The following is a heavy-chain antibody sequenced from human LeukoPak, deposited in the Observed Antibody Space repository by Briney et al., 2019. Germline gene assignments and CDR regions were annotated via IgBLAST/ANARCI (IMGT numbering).Heavy chain of an antibody. CDR1: GFTFSSYA. V-gene: IGHV3-30*04. Sequence: GRSLRLSCAASGFTFSSYAMHWVRQAPGKGLEWVAVISYDGSNKYYADSVKGRFTISRDNSKNTLYLQMNSLRAEDTAVYYCARSGSYSTGLAVYWGQETLVTVSS. D-gene: IGHD1-26*01. CDR2: ISYDGSNK. J-gene: IGHJ4*02. CDR3: ARSGSYSTGLAVY.